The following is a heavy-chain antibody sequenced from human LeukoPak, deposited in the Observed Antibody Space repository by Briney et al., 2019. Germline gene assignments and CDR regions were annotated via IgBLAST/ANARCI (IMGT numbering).Heavy chain of an antibody. CDR3: ARDLLRYCSSTSCYTFFDY. V-gene: IGHV1-69*13. CDR2: IIPIFGTA. J-gene: IGHJ4*02. CDR1: GGTFSSYT. Sequence: ASVKVSCKASGGTFSSYTINWVRQAPGQGLEWMGGIIPIFGTANYAQKFQARVTITADESTRTAYMELSSLRSEDAAVYYCARDLLRYCSSTSCYTFFDYWGQGTLVTVSS. D-gene: IGHD2-2*01.